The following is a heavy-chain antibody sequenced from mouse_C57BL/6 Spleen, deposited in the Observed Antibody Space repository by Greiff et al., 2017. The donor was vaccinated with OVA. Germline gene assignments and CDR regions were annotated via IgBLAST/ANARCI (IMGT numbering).Heavy chain of an antibody. CDR2: IYPGDGDT. J-gene: IGHJ2*01. CDR3: AERDFDY. V-gene: IGHV1-82*01. CDR1: GYAFSSSW. Sequence: QVQLQQSGPELVKPGASVKISCKASGYAFSSSWMNWVKQRPGKGLEWIGRIYPGDGDTNYNGKFKGKATLTADKSSSTAYMQLSSLTSEDSAVYFCAERDFDYWGQGTTLTVSS.